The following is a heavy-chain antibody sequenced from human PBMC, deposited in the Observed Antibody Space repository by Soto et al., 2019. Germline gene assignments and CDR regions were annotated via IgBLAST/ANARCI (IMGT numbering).Heavy chain of an antibody. Sequence: SQTLSLTCAISGDSVSSNSAAWNWIRQSPSRGLEWLGRTYYRSRWYNDYAVSVKSRITINPDTSKDQFSLQLNSVTPEDTAVYYCARDPSGEGATTPGFDSWGQGTLVTVSS. D-gene: IGHD1-26*01. V-gene: IGHV6-1*01. CDR2: TYYRSRWYN. CDR1: GDSVSSNSAA. J-gene: IGHJ4*02. CDR3: ARDPSGEGATTPGFDS.